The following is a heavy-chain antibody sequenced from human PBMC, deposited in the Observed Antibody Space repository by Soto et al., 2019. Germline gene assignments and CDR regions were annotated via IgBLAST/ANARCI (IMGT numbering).Heavy chain of an antibody. V-gene: IGHV3-48*03. Sequence: GGSLRLSCEASGFNFRNFEMNWVRKAPGKGLEWISYISSSGITTYYADFAEGRFTISRDNAKESLYLHLNSLRVDDTAVYYCARYGTRADWWGLGTQVTVSS. CDR2: ISSSGITT. D-gene: IGHD1-1*01. CDR1: GFNFRNFE. CDR3: ARYGTRADW. J-gene: IGHJ4*02.